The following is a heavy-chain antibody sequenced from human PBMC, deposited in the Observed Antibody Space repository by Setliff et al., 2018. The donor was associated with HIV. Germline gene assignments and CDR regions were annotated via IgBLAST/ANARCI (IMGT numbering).Heavy chain of an antibody. Sequence: ASVKVSCKTSGFTFNHYGITWVRQAPGQGLEWMGWISGYNGDTKYSQTFQGRVTMTTDTTTATAFMELRSLRSDDTAVYYCARDPANTSGWLPYYDYWGQGTLVTVSS. CDR3: ARDPANTSGWLPYYDY. CDR2: ISGYNGDT. V-gene: IGHV1-18*01. D-gene: IGHD6-19*01. CDR1: GFTFNHYG. J-gene: IGHJ4*02.